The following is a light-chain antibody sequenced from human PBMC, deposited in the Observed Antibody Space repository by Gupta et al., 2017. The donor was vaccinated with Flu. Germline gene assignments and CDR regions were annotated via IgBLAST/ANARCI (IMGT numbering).Light chain of an antibody. J-gene: IGKJ4*01. Sequence: SSLSASVGDRVIITCRASQSISSYLHWYQQKPGKAPKLLIYAASSLQSGVPSRFSGSGSGTDFTLTISSLQPEDFATYFCLQTYNSSPKTFGGGTRVEIK. V-gene: IGKV1-39*01. CDR3: LQTYNSSPKT. CDR2: AAS. CDR1: QSISSY.